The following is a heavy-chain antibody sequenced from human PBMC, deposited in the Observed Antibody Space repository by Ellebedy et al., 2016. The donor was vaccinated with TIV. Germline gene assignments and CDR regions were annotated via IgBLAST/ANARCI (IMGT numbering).Heavy chain of an antibody. Sequence: PGGSLRLSCAASGFTFSSYSMNWVRQAPGKGLEWVSSISTSSSHIFYADSVKGRFTISRDNAKNSLYLQVNSMRAEDTAMYYCARDIKLGYYYVSAFDIWGQGTMVTVSS. J-gene: IGHJ3*02. CDR2: ISTSSSHI. D-gene: IGHD3-22*01. CDR3: ARDIKLGYYYVSAFDI. V-gene: IGHV3-21*01. CDR1: GFTFSSYS.